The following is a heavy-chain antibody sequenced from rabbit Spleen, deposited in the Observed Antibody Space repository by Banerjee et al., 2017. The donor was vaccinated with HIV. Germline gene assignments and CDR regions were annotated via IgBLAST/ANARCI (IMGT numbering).Heavy chain of an antibody. D-gene: IGHD8-1*01. V-gene: IGHV1S40*01. J-gene: IGHJ6*01. CDR2: IDVTKSGRT. CDR3: ARDSGSSFSSYGMDL. CDR1: GLDLSNNYW. Sequence: QSLEESGGDLVKPGASLTLTCKASGLDLSNNYWMCWVRQAPGKGLEWIACIDVTKSGRTYYTTWAKGRFTISKTSSTTVTLQMTSLTAADTATYFCARDSGSSFSSYGMDLWGPGTLVTVS.